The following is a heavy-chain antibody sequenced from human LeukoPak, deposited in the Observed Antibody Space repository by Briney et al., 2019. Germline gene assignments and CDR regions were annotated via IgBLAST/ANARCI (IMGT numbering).Heavy chain of an antibody. Sequence: ASVKVSCKVSGYTLTELSMHWVRQAPGKGLEWMGGFDPEDGETIYAQKFQGRVTMTEDTSTDTAYMELSSLRSEDTAVYYCATGYSPLYYFDHWGQGTLVTVSS. CDR1: GYTLTELS. V-gene: IGHV1-24*01. D-gene: IGHD6-13*01. J-gene: IGHJ4*02. CDR2: FDPEDGET. CDR3: ATGYSPLYYFDH.